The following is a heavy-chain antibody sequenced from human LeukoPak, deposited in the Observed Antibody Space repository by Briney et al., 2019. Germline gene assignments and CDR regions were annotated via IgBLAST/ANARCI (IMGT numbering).Heavy chain of an antibody. J-gene: IGHJ4*02. Sequence: GGSLRLSCAASGFTFSSYSMNWVRQAPGKGLEWVSSISSSSSYIYYADSVKGRFTISRDNSKNTLYLQMNSLRAEDTAVYYCAKDDLDIVVVPAALPNYWGQGTLVTVSS. D-gene: IGHD2-2*03. V-gene: IGHV3-21*01. CDR3: AKDDLDIVVVPAALPNY. CDR1: GFTFSSYS. CDR2: ISSSSSYI.